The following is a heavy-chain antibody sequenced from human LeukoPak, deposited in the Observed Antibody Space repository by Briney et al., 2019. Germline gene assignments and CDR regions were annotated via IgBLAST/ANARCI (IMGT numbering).Heavy chain of an antibody. Sequence: GGSLRLSCAASGFTFSSYSMNWVRQAPGKGLEWVSSISSSSSYIYYADSVKGRFTISRDNAKNSLYLQMNSLRAEDTAVYYCARVGHCGSCYLLPSAGLDYWGLGTLVTVSS. J-gene: IGHJ4*02. CDR2: ISSSSSYI. CDR3: ARVGHCGSCYLLPSAGLDY. V-gene: IGHV3-21*01. D-gene: IGHD2-15*01. CDR1: GFTFSSYS.